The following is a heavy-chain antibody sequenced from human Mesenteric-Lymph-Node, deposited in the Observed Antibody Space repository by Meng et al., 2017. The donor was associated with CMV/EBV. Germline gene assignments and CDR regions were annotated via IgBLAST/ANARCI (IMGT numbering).Heavy chain of an antibody. Sequence: SVKVSCKASGYTFTGYFIHWVRQAPGQGLEWMGGIIPILGIANYAQKFQGRVTITADKSTSTAYMELSSLRSEDTAVYYCARSDDYSNYVSYGMDVWGQGTTVTVSS. J-gene: IGHJ6*02. CDR1: GYTFTGYF. V-gene: IGHV1-69*10. D-gene: IGHD4-11*01. CDR2: IIPILGIA. CDR3: ARSDDYSNYVSYGMDV.